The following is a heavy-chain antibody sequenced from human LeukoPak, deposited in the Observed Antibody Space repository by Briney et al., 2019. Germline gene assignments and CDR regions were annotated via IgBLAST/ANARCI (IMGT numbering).Heavy chain of an antibody. V-gene: IGHV3-23*01. Sequence: PGGSLRLSCAASGFTFDDYGMSWVRQAPGKGLEWVSTISGSGGSAYYADSVKGRFTISRDNSNNTLYLQMNSLRAEDTAVYYCAKRYYYASGSYYQEYYFDYWGQGTLVTVSS. J-gene: IGHJ4*02. CDR3: AKRYYYASGSYYQEYYFDY. CDR2: ISGSGGSA. D-gene: IGHD3-10*01. CDR1: GFTFDDYG.